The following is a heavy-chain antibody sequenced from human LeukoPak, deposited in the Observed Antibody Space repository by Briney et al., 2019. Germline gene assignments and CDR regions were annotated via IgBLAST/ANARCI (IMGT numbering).Heavy chain of an antibody. CDR1: GFTFSNYW. J-gene: IGHJ4*02. CDR3: ARDRNTDFWSGYYTNYFDY. V-gene: IGHV3-7*01. CDR2: IKQDGSEK. D-gene: IGHD3-3*01. Sequence: QTGGSLRLSCAASGFTFSNYWMSWVRQAPGKGLEWVANIKQDGSEKYYVDSVKGRFTISRDNAKNSLYLQMNSLRAEDTAVYYCARDRNTDFWSGYYTNYFDYWGQGTLVTVSS.